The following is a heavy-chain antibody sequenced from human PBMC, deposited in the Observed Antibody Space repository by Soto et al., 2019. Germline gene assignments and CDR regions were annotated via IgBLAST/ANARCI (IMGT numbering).Heavy chain of an antibody. V-gene: IGHV3-66*01. CDR3: AREPRYCRGGSCAITGDAYDI. CDR1: GFSFSDSY. J-gene: IGHJ3*02. D-gene: IGHD2-15*01. Sequence: PGGSMRLSCTSSGFSFSDSYVNWVRQAPGKGLEWVSVISNRGDTHYADSVRGRFSLSRDISDNTLHLQMNNLRVEDTAVYYCAREPRYCRGGSCAITGDAYDIWGQGTMLTVS. CDR2: ISNRGDT.